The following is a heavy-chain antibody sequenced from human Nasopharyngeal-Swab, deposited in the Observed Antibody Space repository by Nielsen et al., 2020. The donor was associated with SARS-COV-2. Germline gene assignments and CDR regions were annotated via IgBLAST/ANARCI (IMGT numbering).Heavy chain of an antibody. CDR1: GITFSSYD. CDR2: IGTAGDT. CDR3: TKGRADYSNPSFDN. Sequence: GGPLRLSCAASGITFSSYDMHWVPQAPGKGLDWVSAIGTAGDTYYPGSVKGRFTISRENAKNSLYLQMNSLRTEDTALYYCTKGRADYSNPSFDNWGQGTLVTVSS. V-gene: IGHV3-13*01. D-gene: IGHD4-11*01. J-gene: IGHJ4*02.